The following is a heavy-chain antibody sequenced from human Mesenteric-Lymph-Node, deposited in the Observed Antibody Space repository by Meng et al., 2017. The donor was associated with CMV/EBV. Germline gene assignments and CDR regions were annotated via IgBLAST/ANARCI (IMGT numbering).Heavy chain of an antibody. CDR2: ISSSSSYM. V-gene: IGHV3-21*01. Sequence: GGSLRLSCAASGFTFSSYSMTWVRQAPGKGLEWVSSISSSSSYMYYADSVKGRFTISRDNANNSLYLQMNSLRAEDTAVYYCPRGLKTYYDILTHTKGYYYGMDVWGQGTTVTVSS. D-gene: IGHD3-9*01. J-gene: IGHJ6*02. CDR3: PRGLKTYYDILTHTKGYYYGMDV. CDR1: GFTFSSYS.